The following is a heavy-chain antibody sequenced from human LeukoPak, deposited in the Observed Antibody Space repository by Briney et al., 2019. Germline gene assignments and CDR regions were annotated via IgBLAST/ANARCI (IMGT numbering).Heavy chain of an antibody. J-gene: IGHJ4*02. V-gene: IGHV1-18*01. D-gene: IGHD1-26*01. CDR3: ARDQSRGRKTGSGY. CDR2: ISAYNGNT. Sequence: EASVKVSCKASGYTFTSYGISWVRQAPGQGLEWMGWISAYNGNTNYAQKLQGRVTMTTDTSTSTAYMELRSLRSDDTAVYYCARDQSRGRKTGSGYWGQGTLVTVSS. CDR1: GYTFTSYG.